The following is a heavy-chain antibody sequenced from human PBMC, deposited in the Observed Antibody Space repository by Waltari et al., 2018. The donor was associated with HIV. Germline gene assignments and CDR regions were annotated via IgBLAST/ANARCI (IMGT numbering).Heavy chain of an antibody. Sequence: EVQVLESGGALVQPGGSLRLSCAASGFTFSNYGMSWVRQAPGKGLEWVSTISGIGGSTYCADSVKGRFTVSRDNSKNTLYLQMNSLRAEDTAVYFCVKEHQYSHSWYSYYGMDVWGQGTTVTVSS. CDR1: GFTFSNYG. CDR3: VKEHQYSHSWYSYYGMDV. J-gene: IGHJ6*02. V-gene: IGHV3-23*01. CDR2: ISGIGGST. D-gene: IGHD6-13*01.